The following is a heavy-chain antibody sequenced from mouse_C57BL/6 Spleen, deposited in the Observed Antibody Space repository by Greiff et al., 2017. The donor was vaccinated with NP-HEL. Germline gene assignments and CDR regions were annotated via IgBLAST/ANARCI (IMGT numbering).Heavy chain of an antibody. CDR1: GYAFSSSW. J-gene: IGHJ2*01. D-gene: IGHD1-1*01. Sequence: VKLQESGPELVKPGASVKISCKASGYAFSSSWMNWVKQRPGKGLEWIGRIYPGDGDTNYNGKFKGKATLTADKSSSTAYMQLSSLTSEDSAVYFCARDYGSSPFDYWGQGTTLTVSS. V-gene: IGHV1-82*01. CDR3: ARDYGSSPFDY. CDR2: IYPGDGDT.